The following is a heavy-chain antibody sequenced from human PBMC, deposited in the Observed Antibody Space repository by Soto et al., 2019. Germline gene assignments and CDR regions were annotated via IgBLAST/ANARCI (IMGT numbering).Heavy chain of an antibody. V-gene: IGHV4-34*01. CDR2: INHSGST. J-gene: IGHJ4*02. CDR3: ARVSRIMITFGGIYYFDY. D-gene: IGHD3-16*01. CDR1: GGSFSGYY. Sequence: QVQLQQWGAGLLKPSETLSLTCAVYGGSFSGYYWSWIRQPPGKGLEWIGEINHSGSTNYNPSLKSRVTISVVTSKNQFSLKLSSVTAADTAVYYCARVSRIMITFGGIYYFDYWGQGTLVTVSS.